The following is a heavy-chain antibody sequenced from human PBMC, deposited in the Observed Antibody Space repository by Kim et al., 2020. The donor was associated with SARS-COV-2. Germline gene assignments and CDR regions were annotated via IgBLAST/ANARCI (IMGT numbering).Heavy chain of an antibody. CDR1: GGSFSGYY. CDR2: INHSGST. Sequence: SETLSLTCAVYGGSFSGYYWSWIRQPPGKGLEWIGEINHSGSTNSNPSLKSRVTISVETSKNQFSLKLSPVTAADTAVYYCAREVGLYRSKRYFDYWGQGTLVTVSS. CDR3: AREVGLYRSKRYFDY. J-gene: IGHJ4*02. D-gene: IGHD1-26*01. V-gene: IGHV4-34*01.